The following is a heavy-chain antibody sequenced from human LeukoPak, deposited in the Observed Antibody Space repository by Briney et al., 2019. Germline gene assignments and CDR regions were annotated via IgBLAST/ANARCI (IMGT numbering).Heavy chain of an antibody. Sequence: ASVKVSCKASGYTFTGYYMHWVRQAPGQGLEWMGWINPNSGGTNYAQKFQGRVTMTRDTSISTAYMELRSLRSDDTAVYYCAREVGYSYGRGDYYYDMDVWGKGTTVTVSS. J-gene: IGHJ6*03. CDR3: AREVGYSYGRGDYYYDMDV. CDR2: INPNSGGT. D-gene: IGHD5-18*01. CDR1: GYTFTGYY. V-gene: IGHV1-2*02.